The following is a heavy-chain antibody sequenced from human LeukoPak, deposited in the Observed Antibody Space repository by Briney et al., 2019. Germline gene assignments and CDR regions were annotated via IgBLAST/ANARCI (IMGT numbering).Heavy chain of an antibody. J-gene: IGHJ4*02. Sequence: GGSLRLSCAASGFTFSSYWMHWVRQAPGKGLEWVSFISTSSSYIYYADSVKGRFTISRDNSKNSLYLQMNSLRAEDTAVYYCARDQDWNDRGGLDYWGQGTLVIVSS. CDR1: GFTFSSYW. CDR2: ISTSSSYI. D-gene: IGHD1-1*01. CDR3: ARDQDWNDRGGLDY. V-gene: IGHV3-21*01.